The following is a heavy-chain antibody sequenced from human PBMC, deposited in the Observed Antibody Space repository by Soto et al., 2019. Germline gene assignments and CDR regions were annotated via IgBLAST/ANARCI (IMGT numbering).Heavy chain of an antibody. D-gene: IGHD2-2*01. CDR2: ISGSGGST. Sequence: EVQLLESGGGLVQPGGSLRLSCAASGFTFSSYAMSWVRQAPGKGLEWVSAISGSGGSTYYVDSVKGRFTISRDNSKNTLYLQMNSLRAEDTAVYYCAKEWHIVVVPATSLAFDIWGQGTMVTVSS. CDR3: AKEWHIVVVPATSLAFDI. V-gene: IGHV3-23*01. CDR1: GFTFSSYA. J-gene: IGHJ3*02.